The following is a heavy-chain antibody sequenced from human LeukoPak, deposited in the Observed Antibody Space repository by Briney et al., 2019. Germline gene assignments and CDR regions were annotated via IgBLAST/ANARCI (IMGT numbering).Heavy chain of an antibody. J-gene: IGHJ4*02. CDR2: ISGSAHKI. D-gene: IGHD5-18*01. CDR3: AGRVTGYSSGYVY. CDR1: GITFSNYA. Sequence: PGGSLRLSCVASGITFSNYAVSWVRQAPEKGLDWVSVISGSAHKIRYADSVKGRFTISRDNPENIVYLQMNNLRAEDTAVYYCAGRVTGYSSGYVYWGQGTLVTVSS. V-gene: IGHV3-23*01.